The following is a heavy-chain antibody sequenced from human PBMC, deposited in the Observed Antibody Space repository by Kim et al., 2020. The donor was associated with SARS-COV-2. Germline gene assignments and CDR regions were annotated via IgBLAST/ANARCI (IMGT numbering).Heavy chain of an antibody. V-gene: IGHV3-48*02. CDR1: GFTFSSYS. J-gene: IGHJ4*02. Sequence: GGSLRLSCAASGFTFSSYSMNWVRQAPGKGLEWVSYISSSSSTIYYADSVKGRFTISRDNAKNSLYLQMNSLRDEDTAVYYCARDRDIVVVVAATPPTVKFDYWGQGTLVTVSS. CDR2: ISSSSSTI. CDR3: ARDRDIVVVVAATPPTVKFDY. D-gene: IGHD2-15*01.